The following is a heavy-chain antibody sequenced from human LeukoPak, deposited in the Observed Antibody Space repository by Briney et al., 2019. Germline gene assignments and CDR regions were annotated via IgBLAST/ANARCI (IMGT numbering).Heavy chain of an antibody. CDR3: ARDSRGYYDSSGYFDY. V-gene: IGHV4-61*01. J-gene: IGHJ4*02. Sequence: SETLSLTCTVSGDSVGSDSYYWSWIRQPPGKGLEWIGYISYSGSTNYNPSLKSRVTILVDTSKNQFSLKLSSVTAADTAVYYCARDSRGYYDSSGYFDYWGQGTLVTVSS. CDR2: ISYSGST. D-gene: IGHD3-22*01. CDR1: GDSVGSDSYY.